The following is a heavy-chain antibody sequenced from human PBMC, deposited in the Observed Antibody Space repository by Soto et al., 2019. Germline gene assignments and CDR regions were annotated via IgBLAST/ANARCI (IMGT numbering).Heavy chain of an antibody. V-gene: IGHV4-39*01. CDR1: GGSISSRSYY. J-gene: IGHJ4*02. D-gene: IGHD6-13*01. CDR2: IYYSGSS. Sequence: QLQLQESGPGLVKPSETLSLTCTVSGGSISSRSYYWGWIRQPPGEGREWLGSIYYSGSSSYNPSLKRRYAVAVDTPKNQFSLNLSSVTAAHTAVYCCARRGSSSWYGYWGQGTLVTVSS. CDR3: ARRGSSSWYGY.